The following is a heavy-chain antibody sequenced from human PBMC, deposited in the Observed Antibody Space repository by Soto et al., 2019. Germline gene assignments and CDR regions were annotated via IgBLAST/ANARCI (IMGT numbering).Heavy chain of an antibody. CDR3: ARSPPRNYYDSSGYRLGWFDP. J-gene: IGHJ5*02. CDR2: IYHSGST. Sequence: SETLSLTCAVSGGSISSGGYSWSWIRQPPGKGLEWIGYIYHSGSTYYNPSLKSRVTISVDRSKNQFSLKLSSVTAADTAVYYCARSPPRNYYDSSGYRLGWFDPWGQGTLVTVSS. D-gene: IGHD3-22*01. V-gene: IGHV4-30-2*01. CDR1: GGSISSGGYS.